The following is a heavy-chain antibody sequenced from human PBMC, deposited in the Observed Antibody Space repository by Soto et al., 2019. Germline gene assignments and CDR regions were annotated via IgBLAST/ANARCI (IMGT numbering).Heavy chain of an antibody. CDR3: ARFDCSGGSCYPNYYYYGMDV. V-gene: IGHV1-3*01. D-gene: IGHD2-15*01. CDR2: INAGNGNT. CDR1: GYTFTSYA. Sequence: ASVKVSCKASGYTFTSYAMHWVRQAPGQRLEWMGWINAGNGNTKYSQKFQGRVTITRDTSASTACMELSSLRSEDTAVYYCARFDCSGGSCYPNYYYYGMDVWGQGTTVTVSS. J-gene: IGHJ6*02.